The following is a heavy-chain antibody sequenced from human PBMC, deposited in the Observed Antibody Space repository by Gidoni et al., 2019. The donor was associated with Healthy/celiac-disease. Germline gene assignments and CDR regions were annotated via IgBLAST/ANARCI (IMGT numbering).Heavy chain of an antibody. CDR2: ISSSSSYI. CDR1: GFTFSSYS. V-gene: IGHV3-21*01. D-gene: IGHD3-10*01. Sequence: EVQLVEYGGGLVKPGGSLRRAGAASGFTFSSYSMNWVRQAPGKGLEGVSSISSSSSYIYHADSVKGRFTISRDNAKNSLYLQMNSLRAEDTALYYCARDNGYYGSGTNHYFDYWGQGALVTVSS. J-gene: IGHJ4*02. CDR3: ARDNGYYGSGTNHYFDY.